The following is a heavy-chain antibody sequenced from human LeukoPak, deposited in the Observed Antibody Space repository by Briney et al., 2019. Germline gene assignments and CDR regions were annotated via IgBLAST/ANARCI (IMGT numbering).Heavy chain of an antibody. CDR3: ARGHSEAYYDILTALIFFDY. CDR2: INWNGGST. J-gene: IGHJ4*02. D-gene: IGHD3-9*01. CDR1: GFTFDDYG. V-gene: IGHV3-20*04. Sequence: PGGSLRLSCAASGFTFDDYGMSWVRQAPGKGLEWVSGINWNGGSTGYADSEKGRFTISRDNAKNSLYLQMNSLRAEDTALYYCARGHSEAYYDILTALIFFDYWGQGTLVTVSS.